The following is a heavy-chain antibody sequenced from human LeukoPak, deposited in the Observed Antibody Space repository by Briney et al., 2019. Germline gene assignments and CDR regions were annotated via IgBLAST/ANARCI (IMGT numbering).Heavy chain of an antibody. CDR3: ASALPRDFWSKYYGAY. CDR2: INHSGIT. J-gene: IGHJ4*02. D-gene: IGHD3-3*01. V-gene: IGHV4-34*01. CDR1: GESFSAYY. Sequence: PSETLSLTCAVHGESFSAYYWSWIRQAPGKGLEWVGDINHSGITHYNPSLKSRVAMSVDTSKNQFSLKLTSVTAADTAVYYCASALPRDFWSKYYGAYWGQGNLVTVSS.